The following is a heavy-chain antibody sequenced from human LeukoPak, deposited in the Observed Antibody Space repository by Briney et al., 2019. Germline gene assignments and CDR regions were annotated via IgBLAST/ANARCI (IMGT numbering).Heavy chain of an antibody. J-gene: IGHJ4*02. CDR2: INHSGST. Sequence: PSETLSLTCAVYGGSFSGYYWSWIRQPPGKGLEWIGEINHSGSTNYNPSLKSRVTISVDTSKNQFSLKLSSVTAADTAVYYCARALYFGSSWWDWGQGTLVTVSS. D-gene: IGHD6-13*01. CDR1: GGSFSGYY. CDR3: ARALYFGSSWWD. V-gene: IGHV4-34*01.